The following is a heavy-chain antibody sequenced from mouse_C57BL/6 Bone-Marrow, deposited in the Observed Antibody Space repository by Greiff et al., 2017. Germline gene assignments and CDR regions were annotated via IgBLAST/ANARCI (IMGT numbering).Heavy chain of an antibody. CDR1: GYTFTSYW. CDR2: IDPSDSET. V-gene: IGHV1-52*01. Sequence: QVQLQQPGAELVRPGSSVKLSCKASGYTFTSYWMHWVKQRPIQGLEWIGNIDPSDSETHYNQKFKDKATLTVDKSSSTAYMQLSSLTSEDPAVYDCARGDGYLDYWGQGTTLTVSS. J-gene: IGHJ2*01. CDR3: ARGDGYLDY. D-gene: IGHD2-3*01.